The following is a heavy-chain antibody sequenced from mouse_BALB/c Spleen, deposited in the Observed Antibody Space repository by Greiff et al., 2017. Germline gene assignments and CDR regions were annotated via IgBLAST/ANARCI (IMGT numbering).Heavy chain of an antibody. Sequence: DVMLVESGGGLVQPGGSLKLSCAASGFTFSSYGMSWVRQTPDKRLELVATINSNGGSTYYPDSVKGRFTISRDNAKNTLYLQMSSLKSEDTAMYYCARVLRAWFAYWGQGTLVTVSA. V-gene: IGHV5-6-3*01. D-gene: IGHD1-1*01. CDR2: INSNGGST. CDR1: GFTFSSYG. CDR3: ARVLRAWFAY. J-gene: IGHJ3*01.